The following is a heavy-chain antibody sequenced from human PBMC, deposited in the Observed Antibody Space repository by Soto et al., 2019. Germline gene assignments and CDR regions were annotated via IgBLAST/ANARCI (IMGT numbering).Heavy chain of an antibody. CDR3: ARDLGMVRGDLYLAY. CDR2: ISSDSSTI. V-gene: IGHV3-48*01. D-gene: IGHD3-10*01. J-gene: IGHJ4*02. Sequence: GGSLRLSCAASGFAFRTFGMNWVRQALGKRPEWVSYISSDSSTINYADSVKGRFTISRDNAKNSLYLQMNNLRADDTAMYYCARDLGMVRGDLYLAYWGQGAVVTVSS. CDR1: GFAFRTFG.